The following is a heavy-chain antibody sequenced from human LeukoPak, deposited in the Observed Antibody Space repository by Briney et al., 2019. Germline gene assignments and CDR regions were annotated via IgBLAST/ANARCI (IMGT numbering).Heavy chain of an antibody. V-gene: IGHV3-21*01. CDR2: ISSSSSYI. Sequence: PGGSLRLSCAASGFTFSSYSMNWVRQAPGKGLEWVSSISSSSSYIYYADSVKGRFTISRDNAKNSLYLQMNSLRAEDTAVYYCARVSRDGYNYVGMDVWGQGTTVTVSS. D-gene: IGHD5-24*01. J-gene: IGHJ6*02. CDR1: GFTFSSYS. CDR3: ARVSRDGYNYVGMDV.